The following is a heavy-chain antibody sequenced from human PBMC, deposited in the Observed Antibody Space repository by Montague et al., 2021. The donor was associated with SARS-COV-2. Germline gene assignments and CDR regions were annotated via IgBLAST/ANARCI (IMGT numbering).Heavy chain of an antibody. CDR2: ISAYNGNP. D-gene: IGHD6-13*01. CDR1: GYNLNIYG. CDR3: ARDRGDAAESVLDY. J-gene: IGHJ4*02. V-gene: IGHV1-18*01. Sequence: SVKVSCKASGYNLNIYGISWVRQAPGQGLEWMGWISAYNGNPNYAQKLQGRVTMTTGTSTSTAYMELRSLRSDDTAVYYCARDRGDAAESVLDYWGQGTLVTVSS.